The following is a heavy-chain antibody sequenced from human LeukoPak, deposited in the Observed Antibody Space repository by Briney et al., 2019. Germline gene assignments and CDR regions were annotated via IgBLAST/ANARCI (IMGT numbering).Heavy chain of an antibody. CDR2: ISAYNGNT. V-gene: IGHV1-18*04. D-gene: IGHD3-9*01. J-gene: IGHJ6*04. CDR1: GYTFTIYG. Sequence: ASVKVSCKASGYTFTIYGISWVRQAPGQGLEWMGWISAYNGNTNYAQKLQGRVTMTTDTSTSTAYMELRSLRSDDTAVYYCARDSYDILTGSPYGMDVWGKGTTVTVSS. CDR3: ARDSYDILTGSPYGMDV.